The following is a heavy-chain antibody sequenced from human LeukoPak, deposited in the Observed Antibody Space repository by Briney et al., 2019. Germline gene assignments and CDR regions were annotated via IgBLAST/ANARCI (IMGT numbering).Heavy chain of an antibody. D-gene: IGHD6-19*01. CDR3: AKGEIAVAGRLDC. V-gene: IGHV3-9*01. CDR2: ISWNSGSI. CDR1: GFTFDDYA. Sequence: GGSLRLSCAASGFTFDDYAMHWVRQAPGKGLEWVSGISWNSGSIGYADSVKGRFTISRDNAKNSLYLQMNSLRAEDTALYYCAKGEIAVAGRLDCWGQGTLVTVSS. J-gene: IGHJ4*02.